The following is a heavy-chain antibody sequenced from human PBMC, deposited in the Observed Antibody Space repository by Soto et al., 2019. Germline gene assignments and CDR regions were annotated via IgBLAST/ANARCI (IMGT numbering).Heavy chain of an antibody. CDR3: AKDYAFWSGYGSDY. Sequence: SLRLSRAASGFTFSTYGMNWVRQVPGRGLGWVSGTNGSGGRTYYADSVKGRFTISRDNSKNMLYLQMNSLRAEDTAVYYCAKDYAFWSGYGSDYWGQGTLVTVSS. J-gene: IGHJ4*02. CDR1: GFTFSTYG. D-gene: IGHD3-3*01. V-gene: IGHV3-23*01. CDR2: TNGSGGRT.